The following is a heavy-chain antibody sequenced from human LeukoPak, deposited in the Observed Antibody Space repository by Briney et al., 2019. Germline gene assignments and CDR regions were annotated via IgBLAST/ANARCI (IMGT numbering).Heavy chain of an antibody. Sequence: SETLSLTCTVSGGSISSYYWSWIRQPPGKGLEWIGEIYHSGRTNYNPSLKSRVTISVDKSKNQFSLKLSSVTAADTAVYYCARLISAGGFDYWGQGTLVTVSS. CDR3: ARLISAGGFDY. D-gene: IGHD2-8*02. J-gene: IGHJ4*02. CDR2: IYHSGRT. V-gene: IGHV4-59*12. CDR1: GGSISSYY.